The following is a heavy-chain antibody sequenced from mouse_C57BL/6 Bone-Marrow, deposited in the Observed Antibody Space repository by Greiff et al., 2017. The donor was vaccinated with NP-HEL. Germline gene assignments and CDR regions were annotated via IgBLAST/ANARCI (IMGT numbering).Heavy chain of an antibody. CDR2: IRNKANGYTT. CDR1: GFTFTDYY. CDR3: ARYRGPYYYAMDY. J-gene: IGHJ4*01. V-gene: IGHV7-3*01. Sequence: EVQRVESGGGLVQPGGSLSLSCAASGFTFTDYYMSWVRQPPGKALEWLGFIRNKANGYTTEYNASVKGRFPISRDNSQSILYLQMNALRAEDSATYYCARYRGPYYYAMDYWGQGTSVTVSS.